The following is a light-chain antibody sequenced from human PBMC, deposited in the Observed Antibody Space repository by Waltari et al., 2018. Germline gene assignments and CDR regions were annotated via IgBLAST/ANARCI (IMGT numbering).Light chain of an antibody. J-gene: IGKJ4*01. CDR1: QSISSY. Sequence: DIKMTTPPSSLSASLGDSVTTTCRASQSISSYLNWYQQKPGKAPKLLIYAASSLQSGVPSRFSGSGSGTDFTLTISSLQPEDFATYYCQQSYSTPLTFGGGTKVEIK. CDR2: AAS. V-gene: IGKV1-39*01. CDR3: QQSYSTPLT.